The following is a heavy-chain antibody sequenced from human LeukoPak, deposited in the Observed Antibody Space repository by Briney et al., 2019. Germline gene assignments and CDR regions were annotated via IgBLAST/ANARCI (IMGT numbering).Heavy chain of an antibody. CDR2: ILPGDSGT. D-gene: IGHD5-24*01. Sequence: GESLTISCRASGYIFTDYWIAWVRQMPGRGLEWMGIILPGDSGTRYNPSFGGQVTISADRSTNIAYLQWSSLKASDTAIYYCVRYLRWLHSPDSPDDFWGQGTLVTVSS. V-gene: IGHV5-51*01. CDR1: GYIFTDYW. J-gene: IGHJ4*02. CDR3: VRYLRWLHSPDSPDDF.